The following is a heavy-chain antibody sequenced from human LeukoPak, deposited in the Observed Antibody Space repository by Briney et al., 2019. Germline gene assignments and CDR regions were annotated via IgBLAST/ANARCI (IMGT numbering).Heavy chain of an antibody. J-gene: IGHJ4*02. V-gene: IGHV4-30-2*01. CDR2: IYHSGST. D-gene: IGHD3-10*01. CDR1: GGSISSGGYS. Sequence: PSETLSLTCAVSGGSISSGGYSWSWIRQPPGKGLEWIGYIYHSGSTYYNPSLESRVTISVDSSKNQFSLKLGSVTAADTAVYYCARALYGSGTYYNFDYWGQGTLVTVSS. CDR3: ARALYGSGTYYNFDY.